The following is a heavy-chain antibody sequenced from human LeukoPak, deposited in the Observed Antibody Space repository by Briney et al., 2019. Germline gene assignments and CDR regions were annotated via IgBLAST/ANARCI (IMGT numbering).Heavy chain of an antibody. J-gene: IGHJ3*02. CDR1: GYTFTSYA. CDR2: INAGNGNT. CDR3: ATDKDGRNSSGWYGDAFDI. V-gene: IGHV1-3*01. D-gene: IGHD6-19*01. Sequence: ASVKVSCKASGYTFTSYAMHWVRQAPGQRLEWMGWINAGNGNTKYSQKFQGRVTITRDTSASTAYMELSSLRSEDTAVYYCATDKDGRNSSGWYGDAFDIWGQGTMVTVSS.